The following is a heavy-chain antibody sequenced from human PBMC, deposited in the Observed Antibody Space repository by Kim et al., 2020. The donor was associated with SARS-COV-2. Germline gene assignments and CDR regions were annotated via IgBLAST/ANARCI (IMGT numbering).Heavy chain of an antibody. CDR3: ARGGSSSWALRGALFDY. J-gene: IGHJ4*02. D-gene: IGHD6-13*01. V-gene: IGHV4-34*01. Sequence: SETLSLTCAVYGGSFSGYYWSWIRQPPGKGLEWIGEINHSGSTNYNPSLKSRVTISVDTSKNQFSLKLSSVTAADTAVYYCARGGSSSWALRGALFDYWGQGTLVTVSS. CDR2: INHSGST. CDR1: GGSFSGYY.